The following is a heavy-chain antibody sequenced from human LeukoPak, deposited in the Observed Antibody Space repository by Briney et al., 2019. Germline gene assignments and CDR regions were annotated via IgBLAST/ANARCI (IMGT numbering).Heavy chain of an antibody. CDR2: ISWNGGTI. CDR3: AKDIGSSGRDYFDY. Sequence: GGSLRLSCAVSGITFSSYWMHWVRQAPGKGLECVSSISWNGGTIGYADSVKGRFTISRDNAKNSLYLQMNSLRAEDMALYYCAKDIGSSGRDYFDYWGQGALVTVSS. J-gene: IGHJ4*02. V-gene: IGHV3-9*03. CDR1: GITFSSYW. D-gene: IGHD3-22*01.